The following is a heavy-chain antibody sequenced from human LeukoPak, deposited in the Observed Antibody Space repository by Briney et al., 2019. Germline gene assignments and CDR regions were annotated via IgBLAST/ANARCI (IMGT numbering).Heavy chain of an antibody. Sequence: GGSLRLSCAASGFTVSSNDMSWVRQAPGKGLEWVSVIYSGGSTYYADSVKGRFTISRDNSKNTLYLQMNSLRADDTAVYYCARIQSLASSFSSFDTWGQGTLVTVSS. D-gene: IGHD6-13*01. CDR3: ARIQSLASSFSSFDT. CDR2: IYSGGST. V-gene: IGHV3-53*05. CDR1: GFTVSSND. J-gene: IGHJ5*02.